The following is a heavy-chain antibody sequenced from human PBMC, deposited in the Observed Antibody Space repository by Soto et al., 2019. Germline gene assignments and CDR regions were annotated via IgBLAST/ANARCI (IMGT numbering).Heavy chain of an antibody. CDR2: IWYDGSNK. Sequence: GGSLRLSCAASGFTFSSYVMHWVRQAPGKGLEWVAAIWYDGSNKYYADSVKGRFTISRDNSKNTLYLQMHSLRAEDTAVYYCARDTEAGLPFQFDYWGQGTLVTVSS. D-gene: IGHD2-21*02. J-gene: IGHJ4*02. V-gene: IGHV3-33*08. CDR1: GFTFSSYV. CDR3: ARDTEAGLPFQFDY.